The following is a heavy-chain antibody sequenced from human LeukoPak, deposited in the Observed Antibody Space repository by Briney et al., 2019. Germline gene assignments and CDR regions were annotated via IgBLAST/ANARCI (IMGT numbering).Heavy chain of an antibody. CDR2: INDNGANT. Sequence: GASLRLSCAASGFTFKEYDMSWVRQAPGKGLEWVSTINDNGANTHYADSVKGRFTISRDSSKNTLFLQMNSLRADDTARYYCAKGDGGWYPIDSWGQGTLIIVSS. V-gene: IGHV3-23*01. J-gene: IGHJ4*02. D-gene: IGHD6-19*01. CDR3: AKGDGGWYPIDS. CDR1: GFTFKEYD.